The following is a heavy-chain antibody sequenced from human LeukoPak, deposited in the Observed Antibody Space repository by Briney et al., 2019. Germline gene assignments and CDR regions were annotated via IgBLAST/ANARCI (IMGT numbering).Heavy chain of an antibody. V-gene: IGHV3-21*01. Sequence: PGGSLRLSCAASGFTFSSYSMNWVRQAPGKGLEWVSSISSSSSYIYYADSVKGRFTISRDNSKNTLYLQMNSLRAEDTAVYYCARGAPHYYDSSGSDYWGQGTLVTVSS. J-gene: IGHJ4*02. CDR3: ARGAPHYYDSSGSDY. CDR1: GFTFSSYS. CDR2: ISSSSSYI. D-gene: IGHD3-22*01.